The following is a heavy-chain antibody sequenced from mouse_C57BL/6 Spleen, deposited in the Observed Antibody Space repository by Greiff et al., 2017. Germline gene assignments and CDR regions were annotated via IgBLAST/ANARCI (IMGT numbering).Heavy chain of an antibody. D-gene: IGHD1-2*01. CDR3: ARADYGSYYAMDY. CDR1: GYTFTSYW. Sequence: VQLQQPGAELVKPGASVKMSCKASGYTFTSYWINWVKQRPGQGLEWIGDIYPGSGSTNYNEKFKSKATLTVDTSSSTAYMQLSSLTSEDSAVYYCARADYGSYYAMDYWGQGTSVTVSS. J-gene: IGHJ4*01. CDR2: IYPGSGST. V-gene: IGHV1-55*01.